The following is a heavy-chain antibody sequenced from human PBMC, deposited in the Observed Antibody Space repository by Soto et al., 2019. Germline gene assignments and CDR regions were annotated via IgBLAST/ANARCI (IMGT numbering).Heavy chain of an antibody. CDR1: GGSISSYY. J-gene: IGHJ3*02. Sequence: SQTLSLTCTVSGGSISSYYWSWISQPPGKGLEWIGYIYYSGSTNYNPSLKSRVTISVDTSKNQFSLKLSSVTAADTAVYYCARGPFYSNYGDAFDIWGQGTMVTVSS. V-gene: IGHV4-59*01. D-gene: IGHD4-4*01. CDR3: ARGPFYSNYGDAFDI. CDR2: IYYSGST.